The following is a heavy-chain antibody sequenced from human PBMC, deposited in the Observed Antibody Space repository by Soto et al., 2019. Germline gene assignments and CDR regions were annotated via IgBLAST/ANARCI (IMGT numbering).Heavy chain of an antibody. CDR1: GFHFSSYA. CDR2: ISGSGGST. CDR3: AKDSQLEPTYYYYYYYMDV. Sequence: GGSLRLSCAASGFHFSSYAMSWVRQAPGKGLEWVSAISGSGGSTYYADSVKGRFTISRDNSKNTLYLQMNSLRAEDTAVYYCAKDSQLEPTYYYYYYYMDVWGKGTTVTVSS. J-gene: IGHJ6*03. V-gene: IGHV3-23*01. D-gene: IGHD1-1*01.